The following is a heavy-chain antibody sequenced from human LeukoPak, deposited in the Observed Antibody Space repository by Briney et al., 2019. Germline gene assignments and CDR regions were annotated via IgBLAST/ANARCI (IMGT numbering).Heavy chain of an antibody. CDR2: IYYSGST. CDR1: GGSISSGDYY. J-gene: IGHJ3*02. CDR3: ATMAYYYDSSGSYAFDI. Sequence: SQTLSLTCTVSGGSISSGDYYWSWIRQPPGKGLEWIGYIYYSGSTYYNLSLKSRVTISVDTSKNQFSLKLSSVTAADTAVYYCATMAYYYDSSGSYAFDIWGQGTMVTVSS. V-gene: IGHV4-30-4*01. D-gene: IGHD3-22*01.